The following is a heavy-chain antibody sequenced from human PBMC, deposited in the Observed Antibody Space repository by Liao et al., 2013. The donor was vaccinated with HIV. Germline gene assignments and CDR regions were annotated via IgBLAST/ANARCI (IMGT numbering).Heavy chain of an antibody. CDR1: GGSFSGYY. D-gene: IGHD3-22*01. CDR2: INHSGST. V-gene: IGHV4-34*01. CDR3: ARRSYYYDSSGYYSAPDYYYYYMTS. Sequence: QVQLQQWGAGLLKPSETLSLSCAVYGGSFSGYYWSWIRQPPGKGLEWIGEINHSGSTNYNPSLKSRVTISVDTSKNQFSLKLSSVTAADTAVYYCARRSYYYDSSGYYSAPDYYYYYMTSGAKGPRSPSP. J-gene: IGHJ6*03.